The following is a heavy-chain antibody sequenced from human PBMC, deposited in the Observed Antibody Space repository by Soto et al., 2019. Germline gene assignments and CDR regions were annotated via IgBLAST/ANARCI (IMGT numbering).Heavy chain of an antibody. CDR2: IYPGDSDT. D-gene: IGHD1-1*01. CDR3: TRHSKTGPFDY. Sequence: GESLKISCRAYGYIFATHWVGWVRQMPGKGLEWMGIIYPGDSDTRYSPSFQGQVTISADKSISTAYLQWSSPKASDTAMYYCTRHSKTGPFDYWGQGTLVTVSS. CDR1: GYIFATHW. J-gene: IGHJ4*02. V-gene: IGHV5-51*01.